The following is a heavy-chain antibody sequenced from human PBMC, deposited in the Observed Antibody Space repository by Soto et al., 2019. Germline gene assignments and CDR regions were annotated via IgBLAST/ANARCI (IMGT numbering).Heavy chain of an antibody. J-gene: IGHJ6*02. CDR1: GGTFSSSA. CDR2: IIPVFGTA. D-gene: IGHD6-25*01. Sequence: QVQLVQSGAEVKKPGSSVKVSCKAAGGTFSSSAISCVRQAPGQGLEWMGSIIPVFGTAHYAQKFQGRVTITADKPTSTAYMELSRLRCEEAAVYYWARERLERGKDVCRQGTTVTVCS. V-gene: IGHV1-69*06. CDR3: ARERLERGKDV.